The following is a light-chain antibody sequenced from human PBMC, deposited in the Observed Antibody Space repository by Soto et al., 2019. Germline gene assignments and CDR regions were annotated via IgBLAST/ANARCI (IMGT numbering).Light chain of an antibody. CDR3: QQYGSSGT. J-gene: IGKJ1*01. Sequence: EMVLTQSPGTLSLSPGERATLSCRASQSVSNNYLAWYQQKPGQAPRLLIYDASNRATGIPDRFSGSGSGTDFTFTISRLEPEDLAMYYWQQYGSSGTFGQGTKGEIK. CDR1: QSVSNNY. V-gene: IGKV3-20*01. CDR2: DAS.